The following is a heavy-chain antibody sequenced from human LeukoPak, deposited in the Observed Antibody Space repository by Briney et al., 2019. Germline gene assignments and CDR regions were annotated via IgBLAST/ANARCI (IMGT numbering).Heavy chain of an antibody. Sequence: SETLSLTCTVSGGSIRSYYWSWIRPSPGKGLEWIGYIYYSGSTNYNPSLKSRVTISVDTSKNQFSLRLSSVTAADTAVYYCARQTTLDSSGIDYWGQGTLVTVSS. V-gene: IGHV4-59*08. D-gene: IGHD3-22*01. CDR2: IYYSGST. CDR3: ARQTTLDSSGIDY. J-gene: IGHJ4*02. CDR1: GGSIRSYY.